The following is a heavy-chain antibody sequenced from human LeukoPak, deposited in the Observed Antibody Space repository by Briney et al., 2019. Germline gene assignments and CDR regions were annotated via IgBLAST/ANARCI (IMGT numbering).Heavy chain of an antibody. J-gene: IGHJ4*02. Sequence: SVKVSCKASGGTFSSYAISWVRQAPGQGLEWMGRIIPILGIANYAQKLQGRVTITADKSTSTAYMELSSLRSEDTAVYYCARDRSEEQQLVRPLIDYWGQGTLVTVSS. CDR1: GGTFSSYA. CDR2: IIPILGIA. D-gene: IGHD6-13*01. CDR3: ARDRSEEQQLVRPLIDY. V-gene: IGHV1-69*04.